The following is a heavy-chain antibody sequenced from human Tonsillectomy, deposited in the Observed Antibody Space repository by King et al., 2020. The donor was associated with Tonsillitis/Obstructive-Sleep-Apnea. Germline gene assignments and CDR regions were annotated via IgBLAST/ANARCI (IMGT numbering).Heavy chain of an antibody. J-gene: IGHJ5*02. V-gene: IGHV3-23*04. CDR1: GLTFSSYA. Sequence: VQLVESGGNLVQPGGSLRLSCAASGLTFSSYAMTWVRQAPGKGLEWVSAISGTGGSTYYADSVKGRFTISRDNSKNTLYLQMNSLRAEDTAVYYCARIVGDITGPNWFDPWGQGTLVTVSS. CDR2: ISGTGGST. CDR3: ARIVGDITGPNWFDP. D-gene: IGHD1-20*01.